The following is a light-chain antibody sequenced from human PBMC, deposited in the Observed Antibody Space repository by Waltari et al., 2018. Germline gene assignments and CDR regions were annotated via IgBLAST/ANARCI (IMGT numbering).Light chain of an antibody. CDR3: NSYTGSRSWV. Sequence: QSALTQPASVSGSPGQSITISCTSTSSDVGFYNYVSWYQQHPGNAPKLIIFDVFERPSGVSHRFSGSNSGNTASLTISGLQAEDEADYYCNSYTGSRSWVFGGWTKLTVL. V-gene: IGLV2-14*01. J-gene: IGLJ3*02. CDR2: DVF. CDR1: SSDVGFYNY.